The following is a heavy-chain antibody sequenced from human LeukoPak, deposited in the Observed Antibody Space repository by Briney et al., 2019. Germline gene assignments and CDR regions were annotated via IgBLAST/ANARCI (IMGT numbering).Heavy chain of an antibody. V-gene: IGHV3-9*01. CDR3: AKEDCGGDCYPFGGDAFDI. Sequence: PGGSLRLSCAASGFTFDDYAMHWVRQAPGKGLEWVSGISWNSGSIGYADSVKGRFTISRDNAKNSLYLQMNSLRAEDTALYYCAKEDCGGDCYPFGGDAFDIWGQGTMVTVSS. J-gene: IGHJ3*02. CDR2: ISWNSGSI. CDR1: GFTFDDYA. D-gene: IGHD2-21*02.